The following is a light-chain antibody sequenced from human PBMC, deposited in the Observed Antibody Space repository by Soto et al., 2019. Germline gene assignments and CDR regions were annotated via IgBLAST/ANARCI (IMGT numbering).Light chain of an antibody. J-gene: IGKJ5*01. CDR3: QQYNNSPS. CDR1: QTVSRN. V-gene: IGKV3-15*01. CDR2: DIS. Sequence: EVVMTQSPATLSVSPGERATLSCRASQTVSRNLAWYQQRPGQAPGLLIYDISIKATGIPARFSGSRSETEFTLNIRSLQSEDFAVYFCQQYNNSPSFGQGTRLEIK.